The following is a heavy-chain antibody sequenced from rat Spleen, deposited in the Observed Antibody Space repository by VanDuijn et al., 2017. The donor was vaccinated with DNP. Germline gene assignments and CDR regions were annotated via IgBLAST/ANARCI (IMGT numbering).Heavy chain of an antibody. D-gene: IGHD1-2*01. J-gene: IGHJ2*01. CDR1: GFTFNKYW. Sequence: EVQLVESGGDLVQPGRSLKLSCVASGFTFNKYWMTWIRQVPGKGLEWVASISSSGSRTYYPDPVKGRFTISRDNAENTVYLQMSSLRSEDTATYYCASWAPIAPLSTSNYWGQGVMVTVSS. V-gene: IGHV5-31*01. CDR2: ISSSGSRT. CDR3: ASWAPIAPLSTSNY.